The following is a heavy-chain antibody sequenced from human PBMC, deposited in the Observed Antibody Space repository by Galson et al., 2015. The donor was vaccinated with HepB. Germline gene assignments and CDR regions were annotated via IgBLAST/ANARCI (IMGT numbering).Heavy chain of an antibody. CDR1: GFTVSNNY. CDR3: ARDRSGSYYFDY. J-gene: IGHJ4*02. Sequence: SLRLSCAASGFTVSNNYMSWVRQAPGKGLEWVSVIYSGGNTYYADSVKGRFTISRDNSKNTLYLQMNSLRAEDTAVYYCARDRSGSYYFDYWGQGTLVTVSS. V-gene: IGHV3-53*01. D-gene: IGHD1-26*01. CDR2: IYSGGNT.